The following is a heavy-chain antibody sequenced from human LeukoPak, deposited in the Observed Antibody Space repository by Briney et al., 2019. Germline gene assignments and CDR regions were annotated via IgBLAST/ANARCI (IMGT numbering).Heavy chain of an antibody. CDR2: IGASGAT. CDR1: GFTFRIYA. CDR3: AKNYHDNSAYFSWAFDI. V-gene: IGHV3-23*01. Sequence: TGGSLRLSCAASGFTFRIYAMTWVRQAPGKGLEWVSAIGASGATFYADSVKGRFTISRDNSRNTLYLQMNSLRTEDTAVYYCAKNYHDNSAYFSWAFDIWGQRTMITLSS. D-gene: IGHD3-22*01. J-gene: IGHJ3*02.